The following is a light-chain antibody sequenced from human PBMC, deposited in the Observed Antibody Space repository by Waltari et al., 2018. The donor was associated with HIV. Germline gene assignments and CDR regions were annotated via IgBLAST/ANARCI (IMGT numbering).Light chain of an antibody. Sequence: DIVLTQSPATLSFSPGERATLSCRASQSVRYLAWYQQKPGQAPRLLIYDASNRATGIPTRFSGSGSGTDFTLTISSLEPEDLAVYYCQQRTIWPITFGQGTRLEIK. J-gene: IGKJ5*01. CDR3: QQRTIWPIT. V-gene: IGKV3-11*01. CDR2: DAS. CDR1: QSVRY.